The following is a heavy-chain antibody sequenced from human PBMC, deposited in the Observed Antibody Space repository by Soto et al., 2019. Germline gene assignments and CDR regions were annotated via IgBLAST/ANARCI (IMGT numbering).Heavy chain of an antibody. V-gene: IGHV3-74*01. J-gene: IGHJ3*02. Sequence: PVVSLRLSCSSSVFTFISYLIHLFLQAPGKGLVWVSRINSDGSSTSYADSVKGRFTISRDNAKNSLYLQMNSLRAEDTSLYYCAKDSQRIKVGDFDICGKGKMVNVSS. CDR2: INSDGSST. CDR3: AKDSQRIKVGDFDI. D-gene: IGHD2-15*01. CDR1: VFTFISYL.